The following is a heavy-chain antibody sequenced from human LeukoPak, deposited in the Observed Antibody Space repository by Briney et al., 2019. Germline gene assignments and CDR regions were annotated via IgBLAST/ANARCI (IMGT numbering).Heavy chain of an antibody. Sequence: PGGSLRLSCAASGFTVSSKYMNWVRQAPGKGLEWVSVIYSGGSTYYADSVKGRFTISRDNSKNTLYLQMNSLRAEDTAVYYCARGGSGYELGYWGQGTLVTVSS. J-gene: IGHJ4*02. V-gene: IGHV3-66*02. CDR3: ARGGSGYELGY. CDR1: GFTVSSKY. D-gene: IGHD5-12*01. CDR2: IYSGGST.